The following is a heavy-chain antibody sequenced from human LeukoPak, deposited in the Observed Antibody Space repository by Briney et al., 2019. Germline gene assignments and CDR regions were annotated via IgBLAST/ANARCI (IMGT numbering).Heavy chain of an antibody. CDR3: ARLVKRRDILTGYQMTYYFDY. CDR1: GYTFTSYD. D-gene: IGHD3-9*01. J-gene: IGHJ4*02. Sequence: ASVKVSCKASGYTFTSYDIDWVRQATGQGLELMGWMNPNSGYTAYAQKFQGRVTTARNSSISTAYLELSSLRSEDTAVYYCARLVKRRDILTGYQMTYYFDYWGQGTLVSVSS. CDR2: MNPNSGYT. V-gene: IGHV1-8*01.